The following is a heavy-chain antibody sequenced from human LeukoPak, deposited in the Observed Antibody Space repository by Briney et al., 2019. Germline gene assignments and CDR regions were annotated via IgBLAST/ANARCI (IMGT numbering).Heavy chain of an antibody. D-gene: IGHD2-21*02. CDR1: GGSISSISYY. CDR2: IYYSGST. J-gene: IGHJ4*02. V-gene: IGHV4-39*01. Sequence: ASETLSLTCTVSGGSISSISYYGGWIRPPPGKGLEWIGSIYYSGSTYYNPSLKSRVTISVGTSKNQFSLKLSSVTAADTAVYYRASRTMTAVVYRGQGTLVTVSS. CDR3: ASRTMTAVVY.